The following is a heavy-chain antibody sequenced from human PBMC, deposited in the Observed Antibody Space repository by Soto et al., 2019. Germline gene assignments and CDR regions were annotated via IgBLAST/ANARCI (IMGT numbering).Heavy chain of an antibody. CDR1: GFTFSGSA. D-gene: IGHD3-10*01. CDR2: IRSKANSYAT. Sequence: GGSLRLSCAASGFTFSGSAMHWVRQASGKGLEWVGRIRSKANSYATAFAASVKGRFTISRDDSKNTAYLQMNSLKTEDTAVYYCTSSYGSGGTYYYYGMDVWGQGTTVTVSS. V-gene: IGHV3-73*01. CDR3: TSSYGSGGTYYYYGMDV. J-gene: IGHJ6*02.